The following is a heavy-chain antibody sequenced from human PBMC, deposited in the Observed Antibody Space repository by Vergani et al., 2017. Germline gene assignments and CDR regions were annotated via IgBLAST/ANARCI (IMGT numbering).Heavy chain of an antibody. J-gene: IGHJ5*02. V-gene: IGHV1-18*01. Sequence: QVQLVQSGAEVKKPGASVKVSCNASGYTFTSYGIRWVRQSPGQGLEWMGWISAYNGNTNYAQKLQGRVTMTTDTSTSTAYMERRSLRSDDTAVYYCARVTMVRGGDHRRWVDPWGQGTLVTVSS. CDR2: ISAYNGNT. D-gene: IGHD3-10*01. CDR1: GYTFTSYG. CDR3: ARVTMVRGGDHRRWVDP.